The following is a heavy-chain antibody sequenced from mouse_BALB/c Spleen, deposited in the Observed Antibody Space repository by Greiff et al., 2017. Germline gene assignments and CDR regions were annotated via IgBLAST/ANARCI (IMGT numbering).Heavy chain of an antibody. CDR3: ARMITSPWFAY. CDR1: GYTFTSYW. V-gene: IGHV1S81*02. CDR2: INPSNGRT. J-gene: IGHJ3*01. Sequence: VQLQQPGAELVKPGASVKLSCKASGYTFTSYWMHWVKQRPGQGLEWIGEINPSNGRTNYNEKFKSKATLTVDKSSSTAYMQLSSLTSEDSAVYYCARMITSPWFAYWGQGTLVTVSA. D-gene: IGHD2-4*01.